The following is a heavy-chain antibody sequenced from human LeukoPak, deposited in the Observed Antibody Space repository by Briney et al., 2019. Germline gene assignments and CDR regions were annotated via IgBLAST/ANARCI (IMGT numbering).Heavy chain of an antibody. D-gene: IGHD3-10*01. J-gene: IGHJ4*02. CDR2: ISTSGRSI. V-gene: IGHV3-11*01. CDR1: GFTFSDYF. CDR3: ARRSYGSGSDHFDY. Sequence: GGSLRLSCAASGFTFSDYFMTWIRQAPGKGLEWVSYISTSGRSIDYADSVRGRFTISRDNAKNSLYQQMNSLRAEDTAVYYCARRSYGSGSDHFDYWGQGTLVTVSS.